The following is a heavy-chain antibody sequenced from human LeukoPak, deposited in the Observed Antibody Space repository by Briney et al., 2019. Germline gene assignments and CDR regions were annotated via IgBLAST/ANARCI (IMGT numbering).Heavy chain of an antibody. CDR1: GYTFTAYY. D-gene: IGHD3-10*01. CDR2: INPNSGDT. CDR3: ARVNQGEWFDP. J-gene: IGHJ5*02. V-gene: IGHV1-2*02. Sequence: GASVKVSCKASGYTFTAYYIHWVRQAPGQGLEWMGWINPNSGDTYYLQKFRGRVTMTRASSISTAYMEVTSLTSDDTAMYYCARVNQGEWFDPWGQGTLVSVS.